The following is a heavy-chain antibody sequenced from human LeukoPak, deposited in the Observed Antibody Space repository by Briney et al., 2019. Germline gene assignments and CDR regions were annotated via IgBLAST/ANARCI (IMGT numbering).Heavy chain of an antibody. Sequence: GGSLRLSCAASGFTFSSYWMTWVRQAPGKGLEWVASLNEDGRKRSYVVSVKGRFTISRDNAQNSVYLQMNSLTAEDTALYYCARAVTSMDGYWGQGTLVTVSS. J-gene: IGHJ4*02. CDR3: ARAVTSMDGY. CDR2: LNEDGRKR. V-gene: IGHV3-7*03. CDR1: GFTFSSYW. D-gene: IGHD5-18*01.